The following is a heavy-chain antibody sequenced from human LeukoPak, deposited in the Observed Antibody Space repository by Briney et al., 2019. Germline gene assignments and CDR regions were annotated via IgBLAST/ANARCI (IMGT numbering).Heavy chain of an antibody. CDR2: MCYSGST. J-gene: IGHJ5*02. CDR1: VHSISSYY. V-gene: IGHV4-59*01. CDR3: ARSKIGEWFDP. D-gene: IGHD3-10*01. Sequence: PSETLSLTCTVSVHSISSYYWSGLPQPPGKGLEWIGYMCYSGSTNYKPSLKSRVTISVDTSKNQFSLKLSSVTAADTAVYYCARSKIGEWFDPWGQGTLVSVSS.